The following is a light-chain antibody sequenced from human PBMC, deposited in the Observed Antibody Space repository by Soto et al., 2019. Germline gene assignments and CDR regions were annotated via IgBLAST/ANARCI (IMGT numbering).Light chain of an antibody. CDR3: QSYGV. V-gene: IGLV6-57*04. Sequence: NFMLTQPHSVSESPGKTVTISCTCTSGSIASNYVQWYQQRPDSAPATLIYGDTLRPSGVPDRFSGSIDSSSNSASLTISGLQIEDEADYYCQSYGVFGGRTKVTVL. CDR1: SGSIASNY. J-gene: IGLJ2*01. CDR2: GDT.